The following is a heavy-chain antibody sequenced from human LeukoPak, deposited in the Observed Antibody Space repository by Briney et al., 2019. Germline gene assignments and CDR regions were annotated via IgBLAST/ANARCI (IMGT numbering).Heavy chain of an antibody. D-gene: IGHD6-19*01. CDR3: ARHGRSGWSYFDY. CDR1: GFTFGDYA. CDR2: IKQDGSEK. J-gene: IGHJ4*02. V-gene: IGHV3-7*03. Sequence: GGSLRLSCTASGFTFGDYAMSWVRQAPGKGLEWVANIKQDGSEKYYVDSVKGRFTISRDNAKNSLYLQMNSLRAEDTAVYYCARHGRSGWSYFDYWGQGTLVTISS.